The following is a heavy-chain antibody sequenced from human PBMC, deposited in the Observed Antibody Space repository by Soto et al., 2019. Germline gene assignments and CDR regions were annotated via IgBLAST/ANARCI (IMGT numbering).Heavy chain of an antibody. V-gene: IGHV5-51*01. CDR1: GYNFPDYW. J-gene: IGHJ4*02. CDR2: IYLGDSDT. Sequence: GESLKISCKGSGYNFPDYWIAWVRQTPGKGLECMGIIYLGDSDTRYNPSFQGQVAISADKSITTVYLQWNSLKTSDTAIYYCAGGYDYLEYYFDYWGQGTVVTVSS. D-gene: IGHD3-22*01. CDR3: AGGYDYLEYYFDY.